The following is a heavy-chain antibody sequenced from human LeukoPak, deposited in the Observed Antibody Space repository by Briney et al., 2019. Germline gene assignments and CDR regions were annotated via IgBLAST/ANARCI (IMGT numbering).Heavy chain of an antibody. V-gene: IGHV4-59*08. CDR2: IYYSGIT. CDR1: GGSISSYY. Sequence: SETLSLTCTVSGGSISSYYWSWIRQPPGKGLEWIGYIYYSGITNYNPSLKSRVTISVDTSKNQFSLKLSSVTAADTAVYYCARLGYCSGGSCYPEYYFDYWGQGTLVTVSS. D-gene: IGHD2-15*01. J-gene: IGHJ4*02. CDR3: ARLGYCSGGSCYPEYYFDY.